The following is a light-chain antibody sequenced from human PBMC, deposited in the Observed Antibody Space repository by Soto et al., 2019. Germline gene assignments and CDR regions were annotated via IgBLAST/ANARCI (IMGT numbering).Light chain of an antibody. J-gene: IGKJ5*01. CDR2: DAS. V-gene: IGKV3-11*01. CDR1: QSVSRY. CDR3: QDWSSLPIT. Sequence: VLTLSPVTLSLSTVVIATLSCRPSQSVSRYFAWYQQKPDLAPSLLIYDASTTATGLPARFSGSGSGTDFTLIICSLEPEDFALYKSQDWSSLPITFGQ.